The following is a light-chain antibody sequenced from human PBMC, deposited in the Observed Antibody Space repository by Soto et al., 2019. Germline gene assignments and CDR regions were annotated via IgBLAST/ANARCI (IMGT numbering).Light chain of an antibody. CDR1: QSVSSS. V-gene: IGKV3-11*01. CDR2: GAS. Sequence: EIVLTQSPATLSLSPGERATLSCRASQSVSSSLAWYQQKPGQAPRLLIYGASNGAAGIPARFSGTGSGTDFTLPISSLEPDDFAVYYCQQRYNWPLTFGGGTKVEIK. CDR3: QQRYNWPLT. J-gene: IGKJ4*01.